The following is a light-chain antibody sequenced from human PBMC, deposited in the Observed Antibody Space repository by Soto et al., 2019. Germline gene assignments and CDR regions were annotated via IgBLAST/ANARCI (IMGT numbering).Light chain of an antibody. CDR2: GAS. Sequence: IEMTQSPATLSASPGDRATLSCRASQPVNNNLAWYQQKPGQAPRLLIYGASSRATGIPDRFSGSGSGTDFTLTISRLEPEDFAVYYCQQSFTFGPGTKVDIK. CDR1: QPVNNN. CDR3: QQSFT. V-gene: IGKV3D-15*01. J-gene: IGKJ3*01.